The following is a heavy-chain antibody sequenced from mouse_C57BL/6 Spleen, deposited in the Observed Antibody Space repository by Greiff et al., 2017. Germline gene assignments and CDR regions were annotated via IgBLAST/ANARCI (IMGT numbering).Heavy chain of an antibody. CDR1: GFSLSTFGMG. CDR3: ARIGYGNSLYYAMDY. CDR2: IWWDDDK. D-gene: IGHD2-10*02. J-gene: IGHJ4*01. Sequence: QVTLKESGPGILQPSQTLSLTCSFSGFSLSTFGMGVGWIRQPSGKGLEWLAHIWWDDDKYYNPALKSPLTISKATSKNQVFLKIANVDTADTATYDCARIGYGNSLYYAMDYWGQGTSVTVSS. V-gene: IGHV8-8*01.